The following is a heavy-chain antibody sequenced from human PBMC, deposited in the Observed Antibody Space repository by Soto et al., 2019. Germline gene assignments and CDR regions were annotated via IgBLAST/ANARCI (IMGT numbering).Heavy chain of an antibody. V-gene: IGHV4-31*03. CDR2: IFTSGST. D-gene: IGHD3-10*01. CDR1: GGSINSGAYY. Sequence: SETLSLTCTVSGGSINSGAYYWSWIRQHPGKGLEWIGYIFTSGSTYYNPSLKSRVTISVDTSKNHFSLKLRSVTAADTAVYYCARVKVRGVIISRVNQYGMDVWGQGTTVTVSS. CDR3: ARVKVRGVIISRVNQYGMDV. J-gene: IGHJ6*02.